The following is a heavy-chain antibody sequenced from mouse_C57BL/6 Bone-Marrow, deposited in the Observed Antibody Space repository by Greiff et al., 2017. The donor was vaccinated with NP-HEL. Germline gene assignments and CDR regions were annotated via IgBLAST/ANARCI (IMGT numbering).Heavy chain of an antibody. J-gene: IGHJ1*03. CDR2: ISSGGDYI. CDR1: GFTFSSYA. CDR3: TREGALITTVVATDWYFDV. D-gene: IGHD1-1*01. V-gene: IGHV5-9-1*02. Sequence: EVKLMESGEGLVKPGGSLKLSCAASGFTFSSYAMSWVRQTPEKRLEWVAYISSGGDYIYYADTVKGRFTISRDNARNTLYLQMSSLKSEDTAMYYVTREGALITTVVATDWYFDVWGTGTTVTVSS.